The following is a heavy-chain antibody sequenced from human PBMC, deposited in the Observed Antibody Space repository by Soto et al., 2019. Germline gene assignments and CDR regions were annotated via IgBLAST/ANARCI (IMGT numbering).Heavy chain of an antibody. V-gene: IGHV1-2*02. CDR2: INPNNSAT. Sequence: ASVKVSCKASGYTFTGYYMNWVRQAPGQGLEWMGWINPNNSATYSAQKFRGRVTMTRDTSISTAYMELSSLRSDDTAIYYCARDRIAARLDAFDIWGQGTMVTVS. CDR3: ARDRIAARLDAFDI. CDR1: GYTFTGYY. D-gene: IGHD6-6*01. J-gene: IGHJ3*02.